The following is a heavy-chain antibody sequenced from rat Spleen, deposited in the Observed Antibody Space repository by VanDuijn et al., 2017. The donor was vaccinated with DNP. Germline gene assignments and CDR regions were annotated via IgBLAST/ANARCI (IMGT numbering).Heavy chain of an antibody. D-gene: IGHD5-1*01. J-gene: IGHJ3*01. CDR1: GFIFSNYD. CDR3: ARPWELGFAY. Sequence: EVQLVESGGGLVQPGRSLKLSCAASGFIFSNYDMAWVRQAPSKGLEWVASVNTGGGITYYRDSVKGRFTISRDNAKSTLYLQMNSLRSEDMATYYCARPWELGFAYWGQGTLVTVSS. CDR2: VNTGGGIT. V-gene: IGHV5-25*01.